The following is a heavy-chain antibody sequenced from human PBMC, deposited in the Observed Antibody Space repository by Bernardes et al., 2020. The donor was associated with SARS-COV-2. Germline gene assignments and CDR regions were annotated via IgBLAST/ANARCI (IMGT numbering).Heavy chain of an antibody. V-gene: IGHV1-2*02. CDR3: ARGHDTWTDVYYSYYNGMDV. CDR2: MNPNSGGT. Sequence: ASVKVSCKASGYTFIGYYIHWVRQAPGLGLEWMGWMNPNSGGTNCAQKFHGRVTMTRDTSITTAYIELNSLMSDDTAVYYCARGHDTWTDVYYSYYNGMDVWGQETTITSSS. D-gene: IGHD1-1*01. CDR1: GYTFIGYY. J-gene: IGHJ6*02.